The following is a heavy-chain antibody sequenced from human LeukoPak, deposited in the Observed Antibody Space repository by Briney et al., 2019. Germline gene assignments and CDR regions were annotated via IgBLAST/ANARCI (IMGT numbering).Heavy chain of an antibody. CDR3: TRVGSDYSGSYDY. J-gene: IGHJ4*02. D-gene: IGHD1-26*01. V-gene: IGHV3-49*03. CDR2: IRSKAYGGTT. CDR1: GFTFSSYW. Sequence: GGSLRLSCAASGFTFSSYWMSWFRQAPGKGLEWVGFIRSKAYGGTTEYAASVKGRFTISRDDSKSIAYLQMNSLKTEDTAVYYCTRVGSDYSGSYDYWGQGTLVTVSS.